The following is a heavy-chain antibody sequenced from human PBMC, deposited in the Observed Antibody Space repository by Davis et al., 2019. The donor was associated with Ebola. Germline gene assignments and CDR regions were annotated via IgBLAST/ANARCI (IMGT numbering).Heavy chain of an antibody. Sequence: SVKVSCKASGGTFSSYAISWVRQAPGQGLEWMGRIIPILGIANYAQKFQGRVTITADKSTSTAYMELSSLRSEDTAVYYCARRERRAAQGLGYWGQGTLVTVSS. CDR1: GGTFSSYA. J-gene: IGHJ4*02. CDR3: ARRERRAAQGLGY. D-gene: IGHD6-13*01. CDR2: IIPILGIA. V-gene: IGHV1-69*04.